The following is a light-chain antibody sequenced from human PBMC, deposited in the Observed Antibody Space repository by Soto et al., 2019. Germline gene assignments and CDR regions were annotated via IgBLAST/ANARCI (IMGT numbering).Light chain of an antibody. CDR3: QQYNNWPWT. V-gene: IGKV3D-20*02. CDR1: QTVRNNY. CDR2: DAS. Sequence: EFVLTQYQGTLSLSPGERATLSCRASQTVRNNYLAWYQQKPGQAPRLLIYDASSRATGIPDRFSGGGSGTDFTLTISSLQSEDFAVYYCQQYNNWPWTFGQGTMVDI. J-gene: IGKJ1*01.